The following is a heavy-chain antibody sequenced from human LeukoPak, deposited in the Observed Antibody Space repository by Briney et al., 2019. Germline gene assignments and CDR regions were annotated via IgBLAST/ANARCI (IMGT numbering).Heavy chain of an antibody. J-gene: IGHJ5*02. CDR3: ARDADSGSYYGFGGWFDP. CDR1: GFTFSSYA. Sequence: GGSLRLSCAASGFTFSSYAMHWVRQAPGKGLEWVAVISYDGSNKYYADSVKGRFTISRDNSKNTLYLQMNSLRAEDTAVYYCARDADSGSYYGFGGWFDPWGQGTLVTVSS. V-gene: IGHV3-30-3*01. D-gene: IGHD1-26*01. CDR2: ISYDGSNK.